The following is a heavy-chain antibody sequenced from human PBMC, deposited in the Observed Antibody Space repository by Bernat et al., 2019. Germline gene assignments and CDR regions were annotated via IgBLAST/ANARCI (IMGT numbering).Heavy chain of an antibody. D-gene: IGHD2-21*01. Sequence: EVQLMESGGGLVQPGGSLRLSCAASGFIFRNYAMIWVRQAPGRGLEWVSGISETATDIFYADSVKGHFNISRDNSGDTVSLEMTSLRAEDSATYDCAKGLCGGGYQPTDSWGQDTQVTVSS. CDR2: ISETATDI. CDR3: AKGLCGGGYQPTDS. V-gene: IGHV3-23*01. CDR1: GFIFRNYA. J-gene: IGHJ5*01.